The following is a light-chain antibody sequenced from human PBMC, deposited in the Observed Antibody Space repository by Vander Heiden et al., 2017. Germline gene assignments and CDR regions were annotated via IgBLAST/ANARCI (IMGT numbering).Light chain of an antibody. V-gene: IGKV3-11*01. Sequence: EIVLTQSPSTLSLSPGERATLSCRASQSVSSYLAWYQQKPGQVPRLLIYDASNRDTGIPARFSGSGYGTDFTFTISSREPEDFAVYYCQLRSNWPCYTFGQGTKMEIK. J-gene: IGKJ2*01. CDR3: QLRSNWPCYT. CDR1: QSVSSY. CDR2: DAS.